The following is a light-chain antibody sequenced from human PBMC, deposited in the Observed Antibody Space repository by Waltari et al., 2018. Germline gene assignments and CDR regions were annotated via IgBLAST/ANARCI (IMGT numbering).Light chain of an antibody. CDR3: QQSYIPPIT. J-gene: IGKJ5*01. CDR1: QSISRY. Sequence: DIQMTQSPSSLSESVGDRVIITCRASQSISRYLNWYQQKPGEAPKLLIYAASSLQSGVPSTFSGAGSGTDFTLTISSLQPEDFATYFCQQSYIPPITFGQGTRLDIK. CDR2: AAS. V-gene: IGKV1-39*01.